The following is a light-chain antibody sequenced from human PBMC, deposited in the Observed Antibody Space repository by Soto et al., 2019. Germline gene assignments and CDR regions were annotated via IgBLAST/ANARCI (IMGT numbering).Light chain of an antibody. CDR2: NAF. CDR1: QSISSW. Sequence: DIQMTQSPSTLSASVGDRVTITCRASQSISSWLAWYQQKPGKAPKLLIYNAFSLQSGVPSRFSAAGSGTQFTLTISSLQPDDIATYYCQQYNSYPDSFGQGTKLEIK. J-gene: IGKJ2*01. V-gene: IGKV1-5*01. CDR3: QQYNSYPDS.